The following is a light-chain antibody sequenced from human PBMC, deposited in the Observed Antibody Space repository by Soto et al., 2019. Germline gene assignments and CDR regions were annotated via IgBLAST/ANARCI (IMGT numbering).Light chain of an antibody. CDR3: SSYTGDNTWM. CDR2: EVN. J-gene: IGLJ3*02. CDR1: SSDIGAYKY. V-gene: IGLV2-14*01. Sequence: QSALTQPASVSGSPGQPITISCSGTSSDIGAYKYVSWYQQHPGKVPKLMIYEVNNRPSGVSDRFSGSKSGNTASLTISGLQAEDEADYYCSSYTGDNTWMFGGGTKVTVL.